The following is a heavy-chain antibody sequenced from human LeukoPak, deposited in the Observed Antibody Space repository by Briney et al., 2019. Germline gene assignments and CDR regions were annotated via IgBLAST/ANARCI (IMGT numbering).Heavy chain of an antibody. D-gene: IGHD1-26*01. CDR2: IYSGGST. CDR3: ARGGELLRPADY. Sequence: PGGSLRLSCAASGFTVSSNYMSWVRQAPGKGLEWVSVIYSGGSTYYADSVKGRFTISRDNAKNSLYLQMNNLRAEDTAVYYCARGGELLRPADYWGQGTLVTVSS. CDR1: GFTVSSNY. J-gene: IGHJ4*02. V-gene: IGHV3-53*01.